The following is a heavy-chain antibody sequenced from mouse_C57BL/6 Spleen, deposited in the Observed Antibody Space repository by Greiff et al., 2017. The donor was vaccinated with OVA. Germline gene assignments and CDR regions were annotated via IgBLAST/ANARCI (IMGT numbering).Heavy chain of an antibody. CDR2: IDPSDSYT. CDR1: GYTFTSYW. J-gene: IGHJ2*01. CDR3: ARFDY. Sequence: QQPGAELVMPGASVKLSCKASGYTFTSYWMHWVKQRPGQGLEWIGEIDPSDSYTNYNQKFKGKSTLTVDKSSSTAYMQLSSLTSEDSAVYYCARFDYWGQGTTLTVSS. V-gene: IGHV1-69*01.